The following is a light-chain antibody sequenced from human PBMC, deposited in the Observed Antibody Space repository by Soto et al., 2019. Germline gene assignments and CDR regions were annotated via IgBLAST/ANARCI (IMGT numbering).Light chain of an antibody. CDR1: QSINSL. J-gene: IGKJ5*01. CDR3: QQLFDSPIT. V-gene: IGKV1-39*01. CDR2: ATS. Sequence: DIQMTQSPSSLSASVGDRVTITCRASQSINSLLSWYQQKPGKAPNLLIYATSNLQSGVPSRFSGSGSGTDFTLTISSLQPEDFATYYCQQLFDSPITFGQGTRLEIK.